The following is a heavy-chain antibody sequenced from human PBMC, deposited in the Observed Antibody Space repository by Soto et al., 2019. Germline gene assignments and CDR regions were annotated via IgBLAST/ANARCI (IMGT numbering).Heavy chain of an antibody. J-gene: IGHJ4*02. CDR1: GFTFRRDW. Sequence: EEQLVESGGGLVQPGGSLRLSCAISGFTFRRDWMNWVRQAPGKGLEWVAHVNQDGTQKYYVDSVKGRFTIFRDNAKNSLFLQMDSLRVEDTALYYCSGGVGDAVWGQGTPVTVSS. CDR2: VNQDGTQK. D-gene: IGHD1-26*01. V-gene: IGHV3-7*04. CDR3: SGGVGDAV.